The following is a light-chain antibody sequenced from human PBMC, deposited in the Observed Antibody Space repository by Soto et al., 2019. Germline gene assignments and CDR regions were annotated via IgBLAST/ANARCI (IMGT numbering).Light chain of an antibody. J-gene: IGLJ1*01. V-gene: IGLV2-23*01. Sequence: QSALTQPASVSGSPGQSITISCTVTGSDVRTYNLVSWYQQHPGKVAKLIIYEASKRPSGVSNRFSGSQPGNTASLTVSGLQAEDEADYYCCSYAGDKTYVFGSGTRSPS. CDR3: CSYAGDKTYV. CDR1: GSDVRTYNL. CDR2: EAS.